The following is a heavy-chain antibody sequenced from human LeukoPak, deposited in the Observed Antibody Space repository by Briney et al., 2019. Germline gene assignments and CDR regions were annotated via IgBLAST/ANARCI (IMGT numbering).Heavy chain of an antibody. CDR2: IRHDGRNK. CDR1: GFTFSSYG. D-gene: IGHD5-24*01. V-gene: IGHV3-30*02. J-gene: IGHJ5*02. CDR3: ARDNSVRDEAWWFNP. Sequence: PGGSLRLSCAASGFTFSSYGMHWVRQAPGKGLEWVAFIRHDGRNKYFADSVRGRFSISRDNSKNTMYLQMNSLRAEDTAVYYCARDNSVRDEAWWFNPWGQGTLVTVSS.